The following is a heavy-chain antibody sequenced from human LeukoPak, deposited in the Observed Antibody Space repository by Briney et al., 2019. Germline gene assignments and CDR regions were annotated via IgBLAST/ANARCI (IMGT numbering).Heavy chain of an antibody. CDR1: GYTFTSYY. J-gene: IGHJ5*02. V-gene: IGHV1-2*02. Sequence: ASVKVSCKASGYTFTSYYMHWVRQAPGQGLEWMGWINPNSGGTNYAQKFQGRVTMTRDTSISTAYMELSRLRSDDTAVYYCARVRRYCSGGSCYSNWFDPWGQGTLVTVSS. D-gene: IGHD2-15*01. CDR3: ARVRRYCSGGSCYSNWFDP. CDR2: INPNSGGT.